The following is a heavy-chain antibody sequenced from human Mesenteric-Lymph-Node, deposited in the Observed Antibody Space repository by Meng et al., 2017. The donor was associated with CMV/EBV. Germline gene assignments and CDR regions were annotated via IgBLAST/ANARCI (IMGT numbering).Heavy chain of an antibody. CDR2: IYHSGST. D-gene: IGHD3-3*01. CDR3: ARGSKGESYFDFYDY. V-gene: IGHV4-59*12. J-gene: IGHJ4*02. CDR1: GGSISSYY. Sequence: GSLRLSCTVSGGSISSYYWSWIRQPPGKGLEWIGCIYHSGSTNYNPSLKSRVTVSIDTSKNQFSLKLSSVTAADTAVYYCARGSKGESYFDFYDYWGQGTLVTVSS.